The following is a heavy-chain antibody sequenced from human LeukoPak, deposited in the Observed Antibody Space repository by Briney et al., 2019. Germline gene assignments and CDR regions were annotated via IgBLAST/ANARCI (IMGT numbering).Heavy chain of an antibody. CDR2: IYTSGST. Sequence: SETLSLTCTVSGGSISSYYWSWIRQPAVKGLEWIGRIYTSGSTNYNPSLKSRVTMSVDTSKNQFSLKLSSVTAADTAVYYCARDHCSSTSCYAHAFDIWGQGTMVTVSS. CDR3: ARDHCSSTSCYAHAFDI. J-gene: IGHJ3*02. CDR1: GGSISSYY. V-gene: IGHV4-4*07. D-gene: IGHD2-2*01.